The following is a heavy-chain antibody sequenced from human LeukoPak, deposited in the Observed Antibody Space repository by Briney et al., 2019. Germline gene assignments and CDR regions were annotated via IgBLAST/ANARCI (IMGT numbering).Heavy chain of an antibody. CDR2: IHSNGRT. Sequence: SETLSLTCTVSGGSLSSDYWSWIRQPPGKGLEWIAYIHSNGRTNYNPSLKSRVTISLDTSKNQFSLKLSSVTATDTAVYYCASRSSIWSGYQDTLYYFDSWGQGTLVTVSS. CDR1: GGSLSSDY. CDR3: ASRSSIWSGYQDTLYYFDS. V-gene: IGHV4-59*01. J-gene: IGHJ4*02. D-gene: IGHD3-3*01.